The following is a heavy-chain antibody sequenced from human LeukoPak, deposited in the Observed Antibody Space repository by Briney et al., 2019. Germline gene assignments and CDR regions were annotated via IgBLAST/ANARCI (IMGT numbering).Heavy chain of an antibody. CDR2: ISSSSSYI. Sequence: PGGSLRLSCAASGFTLSNYCMNWVRQAPGRGLEWVSSISSSSSYIYYADSVKGRFTISRDNAKNSLYLQVNSMRDEDTAVYYCARAPGDYYYYYYAMDVWGQGTTVTVSS. CDR1: GFTLSNYC. D-gene: IGHD4-17*01. J-gene: IGHJ6*02. CDR3: ARAPGDYYYYYYAMDV. V-gene: IGHV3-21*01.